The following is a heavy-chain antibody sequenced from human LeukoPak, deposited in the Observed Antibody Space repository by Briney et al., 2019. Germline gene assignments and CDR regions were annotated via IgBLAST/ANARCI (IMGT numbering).Heavy chain of an antibody. V-gene: IGHV3-30*03. CDR1: GFTFSSYG. J-gene: IGHJ6*03. D-gene: IGHD2-15*01. CDR3: ARVLRYCSGGNCYSGGLGYMDV. Sequence: GRSLRLSCAASGFTFSSYGMHWVRQAPGKGLEWAAVISYDGSNKYYADSVKGRFTISRDNSKNTLYLQMNSLRAEDTAVYYCARVLRYCSGGNCYSGGLGYMDVWGKGTTVTISS. CDR2: ISYDGSNK.